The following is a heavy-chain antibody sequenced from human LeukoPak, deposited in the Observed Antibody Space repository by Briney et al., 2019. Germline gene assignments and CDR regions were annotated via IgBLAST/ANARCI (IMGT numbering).Heavy chain of an antibody. CDR3: AKETLWNSYGSYLDY. D-gene: IGHD5-18*01. J-gene: IGHJ4*02. CDR2: ISGSGGST. V-gene: IGHV3-23*01. Sequence: GGSLRLSCAASGFTFSSYAMSWVRQAPGKGPQWVSTISGSGGSTYYADSVKGRFTISRDNSKNTLYLQMNNLRAEDTAVYYCAKETLWNSYGSYLDYWGQGTLVTVSS. CDR1: GFTFSSYA.